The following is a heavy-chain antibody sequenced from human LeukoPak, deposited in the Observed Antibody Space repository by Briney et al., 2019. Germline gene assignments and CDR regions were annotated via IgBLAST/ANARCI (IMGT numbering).Heavy chain of an antibody. CDR3: ATDCGSTSCYAGFDP. CDR2: FDPEDGET. D-gene: IGHD2-2*01. V-gene: IGHV1-24*01. Sequence: ASVKVSCKVSGYTLTELSVHWVRQAPGKGLEWMGGFDPEDGETIYARKFQGRVTMTEDTSTDTAYMELSSLRSEDTAVYYCATDCGSTSCYAGFDPWGQGTLVTVSS. CDR1: GYTLTELS. J-gene: IGHJ5*02.